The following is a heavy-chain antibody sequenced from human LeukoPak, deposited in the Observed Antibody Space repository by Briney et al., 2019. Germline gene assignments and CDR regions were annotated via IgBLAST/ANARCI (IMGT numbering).Heavy chain of an antibody. CDR3: AKSLGIVVVTAILAFDI. CDR1: GFTFSSYA. D-gene: IGHD2-21*02. V-gene: IGHV3-23*01. Sequence: PGGSLRLSCAASGFTFSSYAMSWVRQAPGKGLVWVSAISGSGGSTYYADSVKGRFTISRDNSKNTLYLQMNSLRAEDTAVYYCAKSLGIVVVTAILAFDIWGQGTMVTVSS. CDR2: ISGSGGST. J-gene: IGHJ3*02.